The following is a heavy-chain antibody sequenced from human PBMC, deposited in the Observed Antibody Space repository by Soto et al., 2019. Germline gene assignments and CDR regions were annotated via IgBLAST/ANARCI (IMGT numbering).Heavy chain of an antibody. D-gene: IGHD2-15*01. CDR3: ARPMAGYCSSGSCPGSAFDI. Sequence: SETLSLTCAVYGGSFSGYYWSWIRQPPGKGLEWIGEINHSGSTNYNPSLKSRVTISVDTSKNQFSLKLSSVTAADTAVYYCARPMAGYCSSGSCPGSAFDIWGQGTMVTVSS. J-gene: IGHJ3*02. CDR2: INHSGST. CDR1: GGSFSGYY. V-gene: IGHV4-34*01.